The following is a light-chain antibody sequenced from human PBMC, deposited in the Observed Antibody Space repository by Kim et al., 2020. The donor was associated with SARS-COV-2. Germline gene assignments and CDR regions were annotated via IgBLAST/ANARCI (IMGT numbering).Light chain of an antibody. V-gene: IGKV4-1*01. CDR1: QSVLYSSNNKNY. J-gene: IGKJ2*03. Sequence: ATINCKSSQSVLYSSNNKNYLAWYQQKPGQPPKLLIYWASTRESGVPDRFSSSGSGTDFTLTISSLQAEDVAVYYCQQYYSTLPYSFGQGTKLEI. CDR2: WAS. CDR3: QQYYSTLPYS.